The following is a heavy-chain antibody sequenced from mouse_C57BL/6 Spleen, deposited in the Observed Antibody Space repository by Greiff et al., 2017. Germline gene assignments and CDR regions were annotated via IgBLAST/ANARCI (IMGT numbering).Heavy chain of an antibody. J-gene: IGHJ3*01. D-gene: IGHD1-1*01. V-gene: IGHV1-15*01. CDR2: IDPETGGT. CDR1: GYTFTDYE. Sequence: VQLQQSGAELVRPGASVTLSCKASGYTFTDYEMHWVKQTPVHGLEWIGAIDPETGGTAYNQKLKGKAILPADKSSSTAYMELSSLTSEDSAVYYCTSGEVVAPAWFAYWGQGTLVTVSA. CDR3: TSGEVVAPAWFAY.